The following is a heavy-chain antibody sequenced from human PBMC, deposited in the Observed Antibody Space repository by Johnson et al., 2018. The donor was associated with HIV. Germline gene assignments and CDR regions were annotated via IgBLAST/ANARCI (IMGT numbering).Heavy chain of an antibody. Sequence: VQLVESGGGLVQPGGSLKLSCAASGFTFSGSAMHWVRQASGKGLEWVGRIRSKANSYATAYAASVKGRFTISRDDSKNTAYLQMNSLKTEDTAVYYCTSRRDGYNLIGIGGQGTMVTVSS. CDR2: IRSKANSYAT. CDR3: TSRRDGYNLIGI. D-gene: IGHD5-24*01. V-gene: IGHV3-73*01. CDR1: GFTFSGSA. J-gene: IGHJ3*02.